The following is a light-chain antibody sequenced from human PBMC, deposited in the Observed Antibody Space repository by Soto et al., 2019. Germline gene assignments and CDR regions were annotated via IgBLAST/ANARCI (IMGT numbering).Light chain of an antibody. J-gene: IGKJ5*01. CDR1: QCIFSY. V-gene: IGKV1-9*01. CDR3: QQLNNYPPT. Sequence: DIHLSQSPSFLSASVGDSVTITCRASQCIFSYLAWYLLKPGKAPELLIYGASTLQSGVPSRFSGRGSGKEFTLTISNLQAEDVATYFCQQLNNYPPTFGQGTRPEI. CDR2: GAS.